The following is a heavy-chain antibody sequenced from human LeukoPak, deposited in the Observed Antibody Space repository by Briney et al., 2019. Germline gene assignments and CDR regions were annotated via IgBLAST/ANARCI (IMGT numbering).Heavy chain of an antibody. Sequence: GGSLRLSCAASGFTFSTYSMTWVRQAPGKGLGWVSSISSNSGTYIYYADSVRGRFTISRDNAENSLYLQMNSLRADDTAVYYCARLVNSSPDYWGQGTLVTVSS. D-gene: IGHD6-19*01. CDR1: GFTFSTYS. CDR2: ISSNSGTYI. J-gene: IGHJ4*02. V-gene: IGHV3-21*01. CDR3: ARLVNSSPDY.